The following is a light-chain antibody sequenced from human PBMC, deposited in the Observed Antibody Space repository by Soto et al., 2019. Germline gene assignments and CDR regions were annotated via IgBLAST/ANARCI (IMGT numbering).Light chain of an antibody. Sequence: SYELTQPPSVSVAPGQTARITCGGRNIGSKSVHWYQQKPGQAPVLVVYDDSDRPSGIPERFSGSNSGNTATLTISRVEAGDEADYYCQVWDSSSDNVVFGGGTKLTVL. V-gene: IGLV3-21*02. CDR2: DDS. J-gene: IGLJ2*01. CDR3: QVWDSSSDNVV. CDR1: NIGSKS.